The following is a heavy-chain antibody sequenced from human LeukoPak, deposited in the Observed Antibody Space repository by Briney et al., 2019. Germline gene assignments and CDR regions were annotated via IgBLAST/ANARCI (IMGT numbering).Heavy chain of an antibody. CDR3: ASMGYCSGGSCYAAGSDY. D-gene: IGHD2-15*01. Sequence: GASVKVSCKASGGTFSSYAISWVRQAPGQGLEWMGGIIPIFGTANYAQKFQGRVTITADESTSTAYMELSRLRSEDTAVYYCASMGYCSGGSCYAAGSDYWGQGTLVTVSS. CDR2: IIPIFGTA. CDR1: GGTFSSYA. J-gene: IGHJ4*02. V-gene: IGHV1-69*13.